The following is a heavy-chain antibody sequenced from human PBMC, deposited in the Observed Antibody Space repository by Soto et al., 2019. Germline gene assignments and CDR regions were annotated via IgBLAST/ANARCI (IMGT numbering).Heavy chain of an antibody. V-gene: IGHV3-30*18. CDR2: ISYDGTNK. CDR3: AKDLQSYGDYDYYCYGMDV. J-gene: IGHJ6*02. CDR1: GFTFSTYG. Sequence: QVQLVESGGGEVQPGRSLTISCAASGFTFSTYGMHLVRQTPGKGLEWVAVISYDGTNKFYSDSVKGRFTISRDNFRKCLTLQMNSRRADDTAVYSCAKDLQSYGDYDYYCYGMDVWGLGSRVTVSS. D-gene: IGHD4-17*01.